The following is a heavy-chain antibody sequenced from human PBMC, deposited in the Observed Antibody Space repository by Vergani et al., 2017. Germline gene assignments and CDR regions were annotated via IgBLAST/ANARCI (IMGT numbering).Heavy chain of an antibody. Sequence: QVQLQQWGAGLLKPSETLSLTCAVSGGSFSGYYWSWIRQPPGKGLEWIGEINHSGSTNYNPSLKSRVTISVDTSKNQFSLKLSSVTAADTAVYSCARHRGLWFGPVGVSYHYSLDIWGQGTMVTVSS. CDR1: GGSFSGYY. CDR3: ARHRGLWFGPVGVSYHYSLDI. CDR2: INHSGST. D-gene: IGHD3-10*01. V-gene: IGHV4-34*01. J-gene: IGHJ3*02.